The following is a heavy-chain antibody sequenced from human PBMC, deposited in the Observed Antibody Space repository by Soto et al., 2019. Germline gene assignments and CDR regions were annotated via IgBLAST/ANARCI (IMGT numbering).Heavy chain of an antibody. J-gene: IGHJ3*01. Sequence: QVQLVQSGAEVKKPGSSVKVSCKASGGTLNKHAITWVRRAPGQGLEWLGGIIPMFGIPNYPQKFQGRVTITADDSTNTSHMELHCLTSDDAAGYYCARGGTSGWLKVAYDVWGQGTMVTVSS. V-gene: IGHV1-69*01. CDR3: ARGGTSGWLKVAYDV. D-gene: IGHD6-13*01. CDR2: IIPMFGIP. CDR1: GGTLNKHA.